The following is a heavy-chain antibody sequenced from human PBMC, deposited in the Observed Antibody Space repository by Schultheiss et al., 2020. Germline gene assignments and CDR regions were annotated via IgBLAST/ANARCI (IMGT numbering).Heavy chain of an antibody. CDR2: ISSSSSYI. V-gene: IGHV3-21*01. CDR3: ARHPSGGSGRDY. J-gene: IGHJ4*02. CDR1: GFTFSSYS. D-gene: IGHD3-10*01. Sequence: GGSLRLSCAASGFTFSSYSMNWVRQAPGKGLEWVSSISSSSSYIYYADSVKGRFTISRDNSKSTVYLQMNSLRAEDTAVYYCARHPSGGSGRDYWGQGTLVTVSS.